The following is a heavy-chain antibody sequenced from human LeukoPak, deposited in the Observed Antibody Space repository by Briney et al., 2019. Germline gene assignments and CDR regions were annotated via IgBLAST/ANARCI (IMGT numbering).Heavy chain of an antibody. D-gene: IGHD2-15*01. CDR3: AKTPRSPGWFDP. CDR1: GYTFTSYG. Sequence: ASVKVSCKASGYTFTSYGISWVRQAPGQGLEWMGWISAYNGNTNYAQKLQGRVTMTTDTSTSTAYMELRSLRSDDTAVYYCAKTPRSPGWFDPWGQGTLVTVSS. J-gene: IGHJ5*02. CDR2: ISAYNGNT. V-gene: IGHV1-18*01.